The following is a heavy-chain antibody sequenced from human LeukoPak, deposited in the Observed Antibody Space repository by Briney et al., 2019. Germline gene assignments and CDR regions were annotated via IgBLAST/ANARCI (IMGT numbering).Heavy chain of an antibody. D-gene: IGHD1-26*01. CDR3: ARVKWELPRRMGYAFDI. Sequence: AGGSLRLSCAASGFTFSSYSMNWVRQAPGKGLEWVSSISSSSSYIYYADSVKGRFTISRDNANNSLYLQMNSLRAEDTAVYYCARVKWELPRRMGYAFDIWGQGTMVTVSS. CDR1: GFTFSSYS. CDR2: ISSSSSYI. V-gene: IGHV3-21*01. J-gene: IGHJ3*02.